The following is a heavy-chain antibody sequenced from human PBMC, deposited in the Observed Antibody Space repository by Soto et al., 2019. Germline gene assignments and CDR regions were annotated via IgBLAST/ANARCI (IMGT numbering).Heavy chain of an antibody. CDR1: GFTFSSYG. J-gene: IGHJ4*02. Sequence: GGSLRLSCAASGFTFSSYGMHWVRQAPGKGLEWVAVIWYDGSNKYYADSVKGRFTISRDNSKNTLYLQMNSLRAEDTAVYYCARDSDRYSYGYLLFDYWGQGTLVTVSS. CDR3: ARDSDRYSYGYLLFDY. D-gene: IGHD5-18*01. V-gene: IGHV3-33*01. CDR2: IWYDGSNK.